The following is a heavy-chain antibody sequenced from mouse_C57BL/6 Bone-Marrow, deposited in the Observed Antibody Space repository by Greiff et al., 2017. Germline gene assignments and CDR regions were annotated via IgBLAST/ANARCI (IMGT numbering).Heavy chain of an antibody. CDR3: TTAAFYGSSPSYFDY. Sequence: EVQLQESGAELVRPGASVKLSCTASGFNIKDYYMHWVKQRPEQGLEWIGRIDPEDGDTEYAPKFQGKATMTADTSSNTAYLQLCSLTSEDTAVYYCTTAAFYGSSPSYFDYWGQGTTLTVSS. J-gene: IGHJ2*01. V-gene: IGHV14-1*01. D-gene: IGHD1-1*01. CDR1: GFNIKDYY. CDR2: IDPEDGDT.